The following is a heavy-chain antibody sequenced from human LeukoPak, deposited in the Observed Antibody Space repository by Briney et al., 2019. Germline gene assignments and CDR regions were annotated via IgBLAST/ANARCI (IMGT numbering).Heavy chain of an antibody. J-gene: IGHJ4*02. V-gene: IGHV3-30*04. D-gene: IGHD1-26*01. CDR1: GFTFSSYA. CDR2: ISYDGSNK. CDR3: ARDSRGRHLED. Sequence: GGSLRLSCAASGFTFSSYAMHWVRQAPGKGLEWVAVISYDGSNKYYADSVKGRFTISRDNSKNTLYLQMNIVRVEDTAVYYCARDSRGRHLEDWGQGTLVTVSS.